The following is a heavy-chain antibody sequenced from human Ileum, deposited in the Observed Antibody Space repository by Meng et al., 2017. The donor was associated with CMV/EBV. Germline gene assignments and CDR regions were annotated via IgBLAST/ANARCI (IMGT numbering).Heavy chain of an antibody. Sequence: GSLRLSCKGSGYDFSTYWIGWVRPMPGKGLEWMGIIYPGDSDTRYSPSFQGQVTISADKSISTAYLQWSSLEASDTAMYYCARQTSGWPNWFDPWGQGTVVTVSS. CDR3: ARQTSGWPNWFDP. V-gene: IGHV5-51*01. J-gene: IGHJ5*02. D-gene: IGHD6-19*01. CDR2: IYPGDSDT. CDR1: GYDFSTYW.